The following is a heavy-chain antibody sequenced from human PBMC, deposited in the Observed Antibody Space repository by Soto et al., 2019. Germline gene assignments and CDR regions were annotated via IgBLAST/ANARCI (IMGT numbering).Heavy chain of an antibody. CDR1: GYIFVNYG. J-gene: IGHJ6*02. V-gene: IGHV1-18*01. D-gene: IGHD3-16*01. CDR3: VMVDNYVTPTPQDV. Sequence: QVQLVQSGDEVKKPGASVKVSCKASGYIFVNYGIAWVRQAPGQGLEWMGWISPYTGNTHSATKVQCRLTMTTDTSTSTAYMDLESLTSVDTAVYYCVMVDNYVTPTPQDVSGQGTTVTVSS. CDR2: ISPYTGNT.